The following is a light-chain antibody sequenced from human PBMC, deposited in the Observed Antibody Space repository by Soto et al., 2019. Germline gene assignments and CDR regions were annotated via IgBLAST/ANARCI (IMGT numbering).Light chain of an antibody. Sequence: DIQMTQSPSSLSASVGDRVTITCQASQDISNHLNWYQQKPGKAPKLLIYDASKLEAGVPSRFSGSGSATDFTFTISSLQPEDIATYYCQQYDNLPITFGQGTRLEIK. CDR3: QQYDNLPIT. CDR1: QDISNH. CDR2: DAS. V-gene: IGKV1-33*01. J-gene: IGKJ5*01.